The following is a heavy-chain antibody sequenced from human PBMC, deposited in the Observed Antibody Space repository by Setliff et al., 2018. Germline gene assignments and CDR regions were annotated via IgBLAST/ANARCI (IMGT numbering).Heavy chain of an antibody. V-gene: IGHV4-39*01. Sequence: LSLTCTVSGGSISSSDYYWGWIRQPPGKGLEWIGSIYNNGSPYYNPSLKSRITISGDTSTNQFSLKLSSVSAADTAVYFCARHWDYWGQGTLVTVSS. CDR3: ARHWDY. CDR2: IYNNGSP. J-gene: IGHJ4*02. CDR1: GGSISSSDYY.